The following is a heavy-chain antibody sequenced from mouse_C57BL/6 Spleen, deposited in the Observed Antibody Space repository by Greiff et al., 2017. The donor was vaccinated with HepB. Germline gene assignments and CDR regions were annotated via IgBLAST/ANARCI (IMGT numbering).Heavy chain of an antibody. CDR2: IDPSDSYT. CDR1: GYTFTSYW. CDR3: AVYYGNFSWFAY. J-gene: IGHJ3*01. V-gene: IGHV1-50*01. D-gene: IGHD2-1*01. Sequence: QVQLQQPGAELVKPGASVKLSCKASGYTFTSYWMQWVKQRPGQGLEWIGEIDPSDSYTNYNQKFKGKATLTVDTSSSTAYMQLSSLTSEDSAVYYCAVYYGNFSWFAYWGQGTLVTVSA.